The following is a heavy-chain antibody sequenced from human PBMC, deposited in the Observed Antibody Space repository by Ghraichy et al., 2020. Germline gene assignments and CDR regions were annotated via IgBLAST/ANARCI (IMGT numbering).Heavy chain of an antibody. CDR2: FDPDDGET. V-gene: IGHV1-24*01. CDR3: ATTHIGSYFKGGYYYYGMDV. D-gene: IGHD1-26*01. J-gene: IGHJ6*02. Sequence: KVSCKVSGYTLTELSMHWVRQSPGKGREWMGGFDPDDGETIYAQKFQGRVTMTEDTTTDTAYMELISLRSEDTAVYYCATTHIGSYFKGGYYYYGMDVWGQGTTVSVSS. CDR1: GYTLTELS.